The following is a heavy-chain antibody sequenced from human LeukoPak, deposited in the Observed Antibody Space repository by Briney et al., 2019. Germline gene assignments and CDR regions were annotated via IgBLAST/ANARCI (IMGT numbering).Heavy chain of an antibody. D-gene: IGHD2-15*01. CDR2: IFPGDSDT. CDR3: ASEYCSGGNCYFDY. Sequence: GEPLKISCKGSEYSLATYWIGWVRQMPGQGLEWMGIIFPGDSDTRYSPSFQGQVTISADKSISTAYLQWSSLKASDTAIYYCASEYCSGGNCYFDYWGQGTLVTVSS. J-gene: IGHJ4*02. V-gene: IGHV5-51*01. CDR1: EYSLATYW.